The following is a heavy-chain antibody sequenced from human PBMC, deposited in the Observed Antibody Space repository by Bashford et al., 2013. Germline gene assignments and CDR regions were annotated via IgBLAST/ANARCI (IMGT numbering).Heavy chain of an antibody. CDR1: GDSIISYY. J-gene: IGHJ6*02. CDR2: IYYTGGT. V-gene: IGHV4-59*01. CDR3: ARAPLMWFGESPVPYYYGLDV. Sequence: SETLSLTCTVSGDSIISYYWSWIRQPPGKGLEWIGYIYYTGGTNYNPSLKSRVTISADTSQNQFSLKLNSVTAADTAVYYCARAPLMWFGESPVPYYYGLDVWGQGTTVTVSS. D-gene: IGHD3-10*01.